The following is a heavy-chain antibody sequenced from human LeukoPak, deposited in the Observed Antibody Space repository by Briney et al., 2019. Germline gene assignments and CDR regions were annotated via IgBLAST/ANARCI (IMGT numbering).Heavy chain of an antibody. Sequence: GGSLRLPCAASGFTFSKYWMLWVRQAPGKGLESVSRINTDGTVTTYADSVKGRFTVSRDNADNTMFLQMNSVRDEDAAVYYCATKQWLAPPPDSWGQGTPVTVSS. D-gene: IGHD6-19*01. CDR2: INTDGTVT. CDR3: ATKQWLAPPPDS. J-gene: IGHJ4*02. CDR1: GFTFSKYW. V-gene: IGHV3-74*01.